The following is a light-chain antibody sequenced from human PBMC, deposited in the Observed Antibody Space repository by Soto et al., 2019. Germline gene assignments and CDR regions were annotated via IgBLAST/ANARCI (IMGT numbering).Light chain of an antibody. Sequence: DVQMTQSPSSLSASVGDRVTITCRASQNIVTYLNWYQQKPGKAPKLLIYESSNLQSGVSSRFSGSGSETDFTLTISSLQPEDSATYLCQETYSIPITFGQGTRLEIK. CDR1: QNIVTY. CDR3: QETYSIPIT. V-gene: IGKV1-39*01. J-gene: IGKJ5*01. CDR2: ESS.